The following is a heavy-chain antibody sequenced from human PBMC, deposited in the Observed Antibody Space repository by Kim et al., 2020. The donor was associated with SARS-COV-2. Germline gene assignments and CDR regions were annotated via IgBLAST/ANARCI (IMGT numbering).Heavy chain of an antibody. V-gene: IGHV3-23*01. CDR3: AKFRRAAAGITGYNWFDP. D-gene: IGHD6-13*01. J-gene: IGHJ5*02. Sequence: KGRFTISRDNSKNTLYLQMNSLRAEDTAVYYCAKFRRAAAGITGYNWFDPWGQGTLVTVSS.